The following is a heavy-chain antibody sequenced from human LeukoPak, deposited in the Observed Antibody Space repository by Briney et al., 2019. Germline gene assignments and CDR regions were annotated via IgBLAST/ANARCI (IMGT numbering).Heavy chain of an antibody. D-gene: IGHD3-9*01. CDR1: GGSISSSSYY. CDR3: SFDYDILTGYVCGMDV. Sequence: KPSETLSLTCTVSGGSISSSSYYWGWIRQPPGKGLEWIGSIYYSGSTYYNPSLKSRVTISVDTSKNQFSLKLSSVTAADTAVYYCSFDYDILTGYVCGMDVWGQGTTVTVSS. J-gene: IGHJ6*02. V-gene: IGHV4-39*01. CDR2: IYYSGST.